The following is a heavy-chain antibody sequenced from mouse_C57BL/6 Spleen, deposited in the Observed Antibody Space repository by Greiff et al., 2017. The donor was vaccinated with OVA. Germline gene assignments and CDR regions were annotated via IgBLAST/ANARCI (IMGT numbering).Heavy chain of an antibody. J-gene: IGHJ4*01. CDR1: GYTFTDYY. CDR3: ARSYGYDVRYAMDY. Sequence: VQLQQSGPELVKPGASVKISCKASGYTFTDYYMNWVKQSHGKSLEWIGDINPNNGGTSYNQKFKGKATLTVDKSSSTAYMELRSLTSEDSAVYYCARSYGYDVRYAMDYWGQGTSVTVSS. CDR2: INPNNGGT. D-gene: IGHD2-2*01. V-gene: IGHV1-26*01.